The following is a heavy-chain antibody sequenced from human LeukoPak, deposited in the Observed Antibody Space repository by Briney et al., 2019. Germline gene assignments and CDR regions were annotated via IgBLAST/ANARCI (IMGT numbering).Heavy chain of an antibody. CDR1: GGSISSYY. CDR3: ARGDNRRGPFDY. J-gene: IGHJ4*02. CDR2: IYYSGST. D-gene: IGHD2/OR15-2a*01. V-gene: IGHV4-59*01. Sequence: PSETLSLTCTVSGGSISSYYWSWIRQPPGKGLEWFGYIYYSGSTNYNPSLKSRVTISVDTSKNQFSLKLSSVTAADTAVYYCARGDNRRGPFDYWGQGTLVTVSS.